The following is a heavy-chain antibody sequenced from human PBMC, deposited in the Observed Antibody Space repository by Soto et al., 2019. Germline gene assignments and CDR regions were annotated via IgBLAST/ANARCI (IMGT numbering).Heavy chain of an antibody. V-gene: IGHV4-30-4*01. D-gene: IGHD6-6*01. J-gene: IGHJ4*02. CDR1: GGSINSDAYY. CDR2: IYYSGRT. CDR3: ARDRSNSPDYFDY. Sequence: LSLTCTVSGGSINSDAYYWSWIRQPPGKGLEWIGHIYYSGRTYYAPSLESRLTISLDTSKNQFSLRLSSVNASDTAVYYCARDRSNSPDYFDYWGQGTLVTVSS.